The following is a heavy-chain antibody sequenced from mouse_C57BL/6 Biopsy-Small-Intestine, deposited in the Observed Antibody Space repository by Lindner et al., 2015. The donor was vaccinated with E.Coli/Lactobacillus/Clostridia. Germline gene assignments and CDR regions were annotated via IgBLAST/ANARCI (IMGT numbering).Heavy chain of an antibody. J-gene: IGHJ3*01. CDR1: GYNFAGYF. CDR3: ARARAVASDAFDL. CDR2: MNSDNAGV. D-gene: IGHD6-1*01. Sequence: SVKVSCKASGYNFAGYFLHWVRQAPGQGLEWMGWMNSDNAGVNIAQKFQGRVTMTRDTSITTAHMELNTLRSGDTAVYFCARARAVASDAFDLWGQGTMVTVSS. V-gene: IGHV1-19*01.